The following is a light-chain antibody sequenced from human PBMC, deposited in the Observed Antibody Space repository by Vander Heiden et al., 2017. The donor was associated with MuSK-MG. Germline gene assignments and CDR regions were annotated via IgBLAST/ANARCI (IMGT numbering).Light chain of an antibody. CDR2: AAS. CDR1: HGLLFSEGKTY. J-gene: IGKJ5*01. V-gene: IGKV2D-29*01. Sequence: DILLTQTPLPLSVTPGQPASISCPSTHGLLFSEGKTYLFWFLKKPGQPPQLLISAASNRLSGVPDSFSGSGSGTDFPLKISRVEAEDVGVYYCMQSVEFPITFGQGTRLEI. CDR3: MQSVEFPIT.